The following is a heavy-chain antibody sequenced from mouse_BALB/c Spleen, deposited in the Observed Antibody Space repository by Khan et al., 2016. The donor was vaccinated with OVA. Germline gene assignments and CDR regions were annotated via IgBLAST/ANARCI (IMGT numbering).Heavy chain of an antibody. CDR3: ARREDI. V-gene: IGHV2-9*02. Sequence: VQLQESGPGLVAPSQSLSITCTVYGYSLTRYGVHWVRQPPGKGLEWLGLIWAGGSTNYNSALMSRLSISKDNSKSQVFLKMNSLQTDDTAMYYCARREDIWGQGTTLTVSS. CDR2: IWAGGST. D-gene: IGHD1-3*01. J-gene: IGHJ2*01. CDR1: GYSLTRYG.